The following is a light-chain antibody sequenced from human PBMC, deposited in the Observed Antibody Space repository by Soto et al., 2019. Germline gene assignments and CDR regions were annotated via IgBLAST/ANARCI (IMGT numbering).Light chain of an antibody. CDR3: SSYTSINIVV. J-gene: IGLJ2*01. CDR1: SSNIGGYNY. Sequence: QSALTQPASMSGSPGQSITISCTGTSSNIGGYNYVSWYQQHPGKAPKLMISAVSDRPSGVSNRFSGTKSGNTASLTISGLQAEDEADYYCSSYTSINIVVFGGGTKLTV. V-gene: IGLV2-14*01. CDR2: AVS.